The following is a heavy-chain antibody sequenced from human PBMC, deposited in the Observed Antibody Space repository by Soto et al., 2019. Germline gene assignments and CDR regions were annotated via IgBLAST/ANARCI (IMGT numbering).Heavy chain of an antibody. V-gene: IGHV2-5*02. CDR2: IYWDDDK. D-gene: IGHD3-10*01. Sequence: QITLKESGPTLVKPTQTLTLTCTFSGFSLSTSGVGVGWIRQPPGKALEGLALIYWDDDKRYSPSLKSRLTITKDTSKNQVVLTMTNMYPVDTATYYCAHKLWFGELSGTCYFDYWGQGTLVTVSS. CDR3: AHKLWFGELSGTCYFDY. CDR1: GFSLSTSGVG. J-gene: IGHJ4*02.